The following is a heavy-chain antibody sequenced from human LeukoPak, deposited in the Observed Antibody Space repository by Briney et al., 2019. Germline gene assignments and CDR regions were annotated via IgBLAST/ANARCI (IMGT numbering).Heavy chain of an antibody. CDR3: ARDRYYDSSGSPDAFDI. Sequence: ASVKVSCKASGYTFTSYGISWVRQAPGQGLEWMGWISAYNGNTNYAQKLQGRVTMTTDTSTSTAYMELRSLRSDDTAVYYCARDRYYDSSGSPDAFDIWGQGTMVTVSS. CDR2: ISAYNGNT. CDR1: GYTFTSYG. J-gene: IGHJ3*02. V-gene: IGHV1-18*01. D-gene: IGHD3-22*01.